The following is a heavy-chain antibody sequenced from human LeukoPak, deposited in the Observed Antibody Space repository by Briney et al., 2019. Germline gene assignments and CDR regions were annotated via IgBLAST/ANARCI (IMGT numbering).Heavy chain of an antibody. J-gene: IGHJ4*02. CDR3: AKDRSNQYQLPPDYYFDY. CDR1: GFTFSTFA. D-gene: IGHD2-2*01. CDR2: IFPSGGEI. Sequence: GGSLRLSCAASGFTFSTFAMIWVRQPPGKGLEWVSSIFPSGGEIHYADSVKGRFTISRDNSKNTLYLQMNSLRAEDTAVYYCAKDRSNQYQLPPDYYFDYWGQGTLVTVSS. V-gene: IGHV3-23*01.